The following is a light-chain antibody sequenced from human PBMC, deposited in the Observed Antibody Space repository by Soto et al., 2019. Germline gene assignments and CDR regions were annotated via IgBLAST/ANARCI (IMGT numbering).Light chain of an antibody. Sequence: EIMMTQSPATQSVSPGERATLSCRASQSVRNNLAWYQQKPGQAPRLLIYYASTRATGIPARFSGSGSGTEFTLTISSLQSEDFALYYCQQYNNWPPITFGQGTRLEIK. CDR2: YAS. V-gene: IGKV3-15*01. CDR1: QSVRNN. CDR3: QQYNNWPPIT. J-gene: IGKJ5*01.